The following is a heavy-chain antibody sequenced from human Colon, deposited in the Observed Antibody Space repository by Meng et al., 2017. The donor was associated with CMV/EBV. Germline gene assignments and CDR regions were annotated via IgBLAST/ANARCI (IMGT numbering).Heavy chain of an antibody. CDR2: INSDGSST. J-gene: IGHJ4*02. CDR3: ARGRITIFGVDDY. Sequence: GGSLRLSCVASGFIFSSYWITWVRQAPGKGLVWVSRINSDGSSTSYADSVKGRFTISRDNAKNTLYLQMNSLRAEDTAVYYCARGRITIFGVDDYWGQGTLVTVSS. D-gene: IGHD3-3*01. V-gene: IGHV3-74*01. CDR1: GFIFSSYW.